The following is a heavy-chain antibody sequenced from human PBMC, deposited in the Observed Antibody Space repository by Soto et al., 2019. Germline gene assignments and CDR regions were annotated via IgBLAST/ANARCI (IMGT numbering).Heavy chain of an antibody. CDR1: GFMFSSYA. J-gene: IGHJ6*02. CDR2: ISYDGSKK. V-gene: IGHV3-30-3*01. CDR3: ARAPHGMDV. Sequence: QEQLVESGGGVVQPGRSLRLSCVASGFMFSSYAMHWVRQAPGKGLEGVAVISYDGSKKYYTDSVKGRYTISRDDSKKTLYLQMNSLRVEDTAVYYCARAPHGMDVWGQGTTVTVSS.